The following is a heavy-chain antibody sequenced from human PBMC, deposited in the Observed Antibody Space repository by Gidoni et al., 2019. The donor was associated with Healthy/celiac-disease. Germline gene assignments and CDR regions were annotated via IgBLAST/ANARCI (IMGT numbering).Heavy chain of an antibody. J-gene: IGHJ4*02. D-gene: IGHD3-3*01. V-gene: IGHV4-38-2*02. CDR2: IYHSGST. CDR3: ARQYDFWSGYYY. Sequence: LQESGPGLVKPSETLSLTCTVSGYSISSGYYWGWIRQPPGKGLEWIGSIYHSGSTYYNPSLKSRVTISVDTSKNQFSLKLSSVTAADTAVYYCARQYDFWSGYYYWGQGTLVTVSS. CDR1: GYSISSGYY.